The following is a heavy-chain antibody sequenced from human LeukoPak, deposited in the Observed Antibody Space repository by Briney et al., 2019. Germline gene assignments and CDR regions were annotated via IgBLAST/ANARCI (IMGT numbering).Heavy chain of an antibody. V-gene: IGHV4-34*01. CDR3: ARSSARGDGYNFGY. CDR2: INHSGST. CDR1: GGSFSGYY. D-gene: IGHD5-24*01. J-gene: IGHJ4*02. Sequence: PSETLSLTCAAYGGSFSGYYWSWIRQPPGKGLEWIGEINHSGSTKYNPSLKSRVTISVDTSKNQFSLNLSSVTAADTAVYYCARSSARGDGYNFGYWGQGNLVTVSS.